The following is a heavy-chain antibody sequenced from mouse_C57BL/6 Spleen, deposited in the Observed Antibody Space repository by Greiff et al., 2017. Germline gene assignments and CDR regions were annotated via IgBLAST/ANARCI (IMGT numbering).Heavy chain of an antibody. Sequence: EVKLLESGPGLVKPSQSLSLTCSVTGYSITSGYYWNWIRQFPGNKLEWMGYISYDGSNNYNPSLKNRISITRDTSKNQFFLKLNSVTTEDTATYYCAREGNYYGSSLYWYFDVWGTGTTVTVSS. CDR3: AREGNYYGSSLYWYFDV. CDR1: GYSITSGYY. CDR2: ISYDGSN. D-gene: IGHD1-1*01. J-gene: IGHJ1*03. V-gene: IGHV3-6*01.